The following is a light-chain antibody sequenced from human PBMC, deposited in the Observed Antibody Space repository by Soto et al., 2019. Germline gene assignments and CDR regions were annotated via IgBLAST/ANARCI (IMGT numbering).Light chain of an antibody. Sequence: IVMTQSPATLSVSPGERATLSCRASQSIRSNLAWYQQKPGQAPRLLIDGASTRATGIPARFSGSGSGTEFTLTISSLQSEDFAVYYCQQYNIWPWTFGQGTKVEIK. CDR3: QQYNIWPWT. J-gene: IGKJ1*01. V-gene: IGKV3-15*01. CDR1: QSIRSN. CDR2: GAS.